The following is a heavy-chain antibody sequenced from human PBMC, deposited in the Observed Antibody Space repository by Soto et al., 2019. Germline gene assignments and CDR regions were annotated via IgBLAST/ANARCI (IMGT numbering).Heavy chain of an antibody. CDR2: ISYDGSNK. CDR1: RFTFSNYA. Sequence: GGSLRLSCAASRFTFSNYAMNWVRQAPGKGLEWVAGISYDGSNKYYADSGKGRFTISRDNSKNTLYLQMNSLRAEDTAMYYCASPLHYCSSTSCYSLWGQGTLVTVSS. D-gene: IGHD2-2*01. J-gene: IGHJ4*02. V-gene: IGHV3-30-3*01. CDR3: ASPLHYCSSTSCYSL.